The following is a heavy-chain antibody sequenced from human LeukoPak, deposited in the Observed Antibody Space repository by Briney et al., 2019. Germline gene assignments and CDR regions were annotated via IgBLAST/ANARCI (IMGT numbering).Heavy chain of an antibody. J-gene: IGHJ5*02. V-gene: IGHV1-2*02. CDR1: GYTFSDYY. Sequence: GASVKVSCKAYGYTFSDYYLRWVRQAPGQGLEWMGCINPKTGGANFAEKFQGRVTMTRDTSIRTVYMELSRVTYDDTALYYCARGVGTSWFDPWGQGTLVTVSS. D-gene: IGHD2-2*01. CDR3: ARGVGTSWFDP. CDR2: INPKTGGA.